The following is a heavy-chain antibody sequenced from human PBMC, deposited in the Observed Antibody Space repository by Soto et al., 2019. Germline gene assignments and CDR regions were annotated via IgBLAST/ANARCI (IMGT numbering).Heavy chain of an antibody. CDR2: ISGSGGGT. Sequence: GGSLRLSCAASGFTFSSYAMSWVRQAPGKGLEWVSAISGSGGGTYYADSVKGRFTISSDNTKNTLYLQMKNLSAEDTAVYYFSNGPPYSCGSYNCFDYWGQGTLVTVSS. CDR1: GFTFSSYA. V-gene: IGHV3-23*01. J-gene: IGHJ5*01. D-gene: IGHD3-16*01. CDR3: SNGPPYSCGSYNCFDY.